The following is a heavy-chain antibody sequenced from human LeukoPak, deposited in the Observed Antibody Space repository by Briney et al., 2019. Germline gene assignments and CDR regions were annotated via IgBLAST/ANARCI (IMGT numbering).Heavy chain of an antibody. CDR3: ASRYCSSTSCQRRSFDY. CDR1: GGSISSSSYY. Sequence: PSETLSLTCTVSGGSISSSSYYWGWIRQPPGKGLEWIGSIYYSGSTYYNPSLKSRVTISVDTSKNQFSLKLSSVTAADTAVHYCASRYCSSTSCQRRSFDYWGQGTLVTVSS. J-gene: IGHJ4*02. CDR2: IYYSGST. D-gene: IGHD2-2*01. V-gene: IGHV4-39*01.